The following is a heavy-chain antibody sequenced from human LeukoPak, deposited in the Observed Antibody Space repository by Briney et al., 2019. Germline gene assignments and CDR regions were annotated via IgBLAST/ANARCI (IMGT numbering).Heavy chain of an antibody. D-gene: IGHD1-26*01. J-gene: IGHJ4*02. Sequence: SETLSLTCTVSGGSISSYYRSWIRQPPGKGLEWIGYIYYSGSTNYNPSLKSRVTISVDTSKNQFSLKLSSVTAADTAVYYCARGGDWGQGTLVTVSS. CDR3: ARGGD. CDR1: GGSISSYY. CDR2: IYYSGST. V-gene: IGHV4-59*12.